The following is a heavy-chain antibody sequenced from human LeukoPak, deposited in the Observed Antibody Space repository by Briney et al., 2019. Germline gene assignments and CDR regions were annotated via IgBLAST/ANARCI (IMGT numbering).Heavy chain of an antibody. V-gene: IGHV1-2*02. D-gene: IGHD4-17*01. CDR3: ARAPDYGDVGNYGMDV. CDR1: GYTFTGYY. Sequence: GASVKVSCKASGYTFTGYYMHWVRQAPGQGLDGMGWINPNSGGTNYAQKLQGRVTMTRDPSMSTAYMELSRLRSDDTAVYYCARAPDYGDVGNYGMDVWGQGTTVTVSS. CDR2: INPNSGGT. J-gene: IGHJ6*02.